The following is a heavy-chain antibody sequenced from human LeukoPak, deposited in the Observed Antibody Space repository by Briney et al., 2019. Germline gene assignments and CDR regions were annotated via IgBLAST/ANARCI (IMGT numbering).Heavy chain of an antibody. CDR2: ISGSGGST. J-gene: IGHJ5*02. CDR1: GFTFSSYG. CDR3: AKDPRSGYYL. Sequence: PGGSLRLSCAASGFTFSSYGMSWVRQAPGEGLEWVSAISGSGGSTYYADSVKGRFTISRDNSKNTLYLQMNSLRAEDTAVYYCAKDPRSGYYLWGQGTLVTVSS. D-gene: IGHD3-22*01. V-gene: IGHV3-23*01.